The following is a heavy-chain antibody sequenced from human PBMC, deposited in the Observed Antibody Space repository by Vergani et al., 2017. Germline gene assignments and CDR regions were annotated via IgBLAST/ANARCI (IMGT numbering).Heavy chain of an antibody. CDR2: ISSSSSYI. D-gene: IGHD3-3*01. J-gene: IGHJ6*03. V-gene: IGHV3-21*01. CDR1: GFTFSSYS. CDR3: AREVYDFWSGYYTGGYYYYMDV. Sequence: EVQLVESGGGLVKPGGSLRLSCAASGFTFSSYSMNWVRQAPGKGLEWVSSISSSSSYIYYADSVKGRFTISRDNAKNSLYLQMNSLRAEDTAVYYCAREVYDFWSGYYTGGYYYYMDVWGKGTTVTVSS.